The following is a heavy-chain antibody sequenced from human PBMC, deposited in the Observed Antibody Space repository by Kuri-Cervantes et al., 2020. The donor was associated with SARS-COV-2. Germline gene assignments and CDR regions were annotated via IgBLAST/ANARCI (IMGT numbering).Heavy chain of an antibody. V-gene: IGHV4-39*01. CDR3: ARQGGYYGMDV. CDR2: IYYSGST. D-gene: IGHD3-22*01. Sequence: SETLSLTCSVSGGSISSRSCYWGWIRQPPGKGLEWIGSIYYSGSTNYNPTLKSRVTISVDTSTNQFFLNLTSVTAADTAVYYCARQGGYYGMDVWGQGTTVTVSS. J-gene: IGHJ6*02. CDR1: GGSISSRSCY.